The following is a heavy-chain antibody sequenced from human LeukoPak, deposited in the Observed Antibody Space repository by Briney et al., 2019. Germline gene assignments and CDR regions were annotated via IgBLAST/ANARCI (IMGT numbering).Heavy chain of an antibody. CDR2: IKKDGSEK. Sequence: PGGTLRLSCAASGFTFSGYWMSWVRQAPGKGLEWVANIKKDGSEKFYADSVKGRFTISRDNSKNTLYLQMNSLRAEDTAVYYCAKVAAGSGWCFDYWGQGTLVTVSS. CDR3: AKVAAGSGWCFDY. J-gene: IGHJ4*02. CDR1: GFTFSGYW. D-gene: IGHD6-19*01. V-gene: IGHV3-7*01.